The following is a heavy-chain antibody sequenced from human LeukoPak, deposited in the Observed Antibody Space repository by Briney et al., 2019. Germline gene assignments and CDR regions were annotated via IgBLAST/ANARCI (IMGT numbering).Heavy chain of an antibody. Sequence: PGGSLRLSCTASGITFSNYWMHWVRQAPGKGLVWVSRIYTDGSRTNYADSVKGRFTISRDNAKSTLYLQMNSLQAEDTALYYCARGRFRDGYNPDYWGQGTLVTVSS. J-gene: IGHJ4*02. V-gene: IGHV3-74*01. CDR2: IYTDGSRT. CDR3: ARGRFRDGYNPDY. D-gene: IGHD5-24*01. CDR1: GITFSNYW.